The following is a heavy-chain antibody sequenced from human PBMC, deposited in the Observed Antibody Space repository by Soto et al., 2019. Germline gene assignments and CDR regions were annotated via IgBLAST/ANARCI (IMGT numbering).Heavy chain of an antibody. CDR1: GFTFSSYD. CDR3: AKDLCLGDCYSGPGY. CDR2: IGTAGDT. J-gene: IGHJ4*02. D-gene: IGHD2-21*02. V-gene: IGHV3-13*01. Sequence: GGSLRLSCAASGFTFSSYDMHWVRQATGKGLEWVSAIGTAGDTYYPGSVKGRFTISRDNSKNTLYLQMNSLRAEDTAVYYCAKDLCLGDCYSGPGYWGQGTLVTVSS.